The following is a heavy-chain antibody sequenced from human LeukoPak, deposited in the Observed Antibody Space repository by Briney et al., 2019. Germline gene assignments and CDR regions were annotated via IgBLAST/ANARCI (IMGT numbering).Heavy chain of an antibody. CDR1: GGSISSSSYY. D-gene: IGHD6-13*01. Sequence: SETLSLTCTVSGGSISSSSYYWGWIRQPPGKGLEWIGSIYYSGSTYYNPSLKSRVTISVDTSKNQFSLKLSSVTAADTAVYYCARGRIKSRSSSWPYYFDYWGQGTLVTVSS. CDR3: ARGRIKSRSSSWPYYFDY. V-gene: IGHV4-39*07. J-gene: IGHJ4*02. CDR2: IYYSGST.